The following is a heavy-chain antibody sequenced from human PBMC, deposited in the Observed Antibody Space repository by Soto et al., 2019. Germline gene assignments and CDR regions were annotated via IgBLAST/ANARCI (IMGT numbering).Heavy chain of an antibody. J-gene: IGHJ4*02. D-gene: IGHD3-16*01. CDR1: GGSVSSGNCF. V-gene: IGHV4-61*01. Sequence: SETLSLTCTVSGGSVSSGNCFWSWIRQPPGKGLEWIGYMYYSGSTNYNPSLKSRVTILVDTSKNQFSLQLTSVTAADTAVYYCARFTRTPAVAAGGGISGLNYYLDYWGQGTLVTVAS. CDR2: MYYSGST. CDR3: ARFTRTPAVAAGGGISGLNYYLDY.